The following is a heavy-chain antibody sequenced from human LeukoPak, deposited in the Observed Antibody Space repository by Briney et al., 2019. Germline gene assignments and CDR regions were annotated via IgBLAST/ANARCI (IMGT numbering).Heavy chain of an antibody. CDR3: ARQITYCTSAGCSFGWFDP. CDR1: GFSFSRYW. Sequence: GVLRLSCAASGFSFSRYWMHWVRQAPGKGLVWVSHINSDGTNTSYVDSVKGRFTISRDNAKNTLYLQMNSLRAEDTAVYYCARQITYCTSAGCSFGWFDPWGQGTLVTVSS. J-gene: IGHJ5*02. V-gene: IGHV3-74*01. CDR2: INSDGTNT. D-gene: IGHD2-2*01.